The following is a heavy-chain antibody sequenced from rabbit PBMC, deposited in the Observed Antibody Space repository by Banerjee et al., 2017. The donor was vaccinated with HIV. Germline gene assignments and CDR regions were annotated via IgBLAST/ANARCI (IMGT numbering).Heavy chain of an antibody. CDR1: GFSFSNKYV. D-gene: IGHD4-1*01. Sequence: EQLVESGGGLVTLGGSLTITCTASGFSFSNKYVMCWVRQAPGKGLEWIACINTSSGNTVYATWAKGRFTISRTSSTTVPLQMTSLTAADTATYFCARDLAGAIGWNFNLWGPGTLVTVS. CDR3: ARDLAGAIGWNFNL. J-gene: IGHJ4*01. CDR2: INTSSGNT. V-gene: IGHV1S45*01.